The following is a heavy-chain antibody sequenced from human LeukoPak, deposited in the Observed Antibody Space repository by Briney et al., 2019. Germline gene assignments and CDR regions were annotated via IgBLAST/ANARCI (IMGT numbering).Heavy chain of an antibody. J-gene: IGHJ4*02. D-gene: IGHD5-18*01. CDR1: GGFFRGYY. Sequence: SETQSLTYAVCGGFFRGYYWSGIRQPPAKGLEWIGKINHSGSTNYNPSLKSRVTISVDTSKNQFSLKLSSVTAADTAVYYCARGWAAMEPCDYWGQGTLVTVFS. V-gene: IGHV4-34*01. CDR2: INHSGST. CDR3: ARGWAAMEPCDY.